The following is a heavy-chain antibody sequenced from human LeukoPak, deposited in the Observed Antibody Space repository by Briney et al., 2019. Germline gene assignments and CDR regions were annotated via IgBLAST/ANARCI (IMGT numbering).Heavy chain of an antibody. CDR2: INPNSGGT. V-gene: IGHV1-2*02. Sequence: ASVKLSCKASGYTFTGYYMHWVRQAPGQGLEWLGWINPNSGGTNYAQKFQGRVTMTRDTSISTAYMELSRLRSDDTAVYYCASLPPPYCSGGSCYDYWGQGTLVTVSS. J-gene: IGHJ4*02. D-gene: IGHD2-15*01. CDR1: GYTFTGYY. CDR3: ASLPPPYCSGGSCYDY.